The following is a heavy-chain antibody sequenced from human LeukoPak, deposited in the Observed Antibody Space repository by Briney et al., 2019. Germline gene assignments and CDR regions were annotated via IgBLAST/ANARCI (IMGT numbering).Heavy chain of an antibody. CDR3: ARLRSHLWFGDYDY. Sequence: SETLSLTCTVSGGSISHYYWSWIRQPPGEGLEWLAYINYSGDTNYNPSLRSRVTISVDTSKNQFSLKLTSVTAADTAVYYCARLRSHLWFGDYDYWGRGTLVTVSS. J-gene: IGHJ4*02. CDR2: INYSGDT. V-gene: IGHV4-59*08. D-gene: IGHD3-10*01. CDR1: GGSISHYY.